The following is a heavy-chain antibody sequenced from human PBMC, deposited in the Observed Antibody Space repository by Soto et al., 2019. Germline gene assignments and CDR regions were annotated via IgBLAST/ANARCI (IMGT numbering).Heavy chain of an antibody. V-gene: IGHV3-43*01. CDR1: GFTFEDYT. CDR2: ISWDGGTT. J-gene: IGHJ5*01. CDR3: AKDGSQKDDDGKWLGS. Sequence: EVQLVESGGDVVQPGGSLRLSCAASGFTFEDYTIHWVRQAPGKALEWVSLISWDGGTTYYTHSVKGRFTISRDNSKNSLYLQMNSLRPEDTALYYCAKDGSQKDDDGKWLGSWGQGTLVTVYS. D-gene: IGHD1-1*01.